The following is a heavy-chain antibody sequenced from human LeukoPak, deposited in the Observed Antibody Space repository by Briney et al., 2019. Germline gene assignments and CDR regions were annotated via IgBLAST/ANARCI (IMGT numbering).Heavy chain of an antibody. V-gene: IGHV4-34*01. CDR1: GGSFSGYY. CDR3: ASSSSWYGYYFDY. CDR2: INHSGST. J-gene: IGHJ4*02. Sequence: PSETLSLTCAVYGGSFSGYYWSWIRQPPGKGLEWIGEINHSGSTNYNPSLKSRVTISVDTSKNQFSLKLSSATAADTAVYYCASSSSWYGYYFDYWGQGTLVTVSS. D-gene: IGHD6-13*01.